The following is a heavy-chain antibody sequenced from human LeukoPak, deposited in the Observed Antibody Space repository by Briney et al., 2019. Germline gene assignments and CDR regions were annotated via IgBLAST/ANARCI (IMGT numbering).Heavy chain of an antibody. Sequence: SETLSLTCTVSGGSISSSSYYWGWIRQPPGKGLEWIGSIYYSGSTYYNPSLKSRVTISVDTSKNQFSLKLSSVTAADTAVYYCARVVVPGNWYFDLWGRGTLVTVSS. CDR3: ARVVVPGNWYFDL. J-gene: IGHJ2*01. D-gene: IGHD2-2*01. CDR2: IYYSGST. V-gene: IGHV4-39*01. CDR1: GGSISSSSYY.